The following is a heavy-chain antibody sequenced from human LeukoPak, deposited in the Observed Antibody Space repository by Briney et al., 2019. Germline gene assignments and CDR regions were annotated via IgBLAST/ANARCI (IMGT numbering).Heavy chain of an antibody. CDR2: ISYDGNNK. CDR1: GFTFSSSG. Sequence: GGSLRLSCAASGFTFSSSGMHWVRQAPGKGLEWVALISYDGNNKYYADSVKGRFTMSRDNSRNTLYLQMNSLRAEDTAVYYCAKDLGFLFDYWGQGTLVTVSS. D-gene: IGHD3-16*01. J-gene: IGHJ4*02. V-gene: IGHV3-30*18. CDR3: AKDLGFLFDY.